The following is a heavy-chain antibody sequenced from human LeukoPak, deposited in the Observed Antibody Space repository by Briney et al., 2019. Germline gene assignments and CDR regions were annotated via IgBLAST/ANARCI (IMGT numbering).Heavy chain of an antibody. J-gene: IGHJ4*02. V-gene: IGHV3-23*01. CDR1: GFTFGGYD. Sequence: GGSLRLSCAATGFTFGGYDMGWVRQAPGKGLEWVSVISGSGSSSYYADSVKGRFTISRDNSKNTLHLQMNSLRAEDTAVYYCAKGFSSFDYWGQGTLLTVSS. D-gene: IGHD2/OR15-2a*01. CDR3: AKGFSSFDY. CDR2: ISGSGSSS.